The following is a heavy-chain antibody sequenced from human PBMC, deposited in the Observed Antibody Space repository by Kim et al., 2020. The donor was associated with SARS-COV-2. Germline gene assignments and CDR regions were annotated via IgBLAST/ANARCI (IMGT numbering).Heavy chain of an antibody. CDR2: MTYSGHT. CDR3: ARDSSMKLVVIAYGLDV. D-gene: IGHD3-22*01. J-gene: IGHJ6*01. Sequence: SETLSLTCTVSGGSIISGTHHWGWIRQAPGKGLEWIGSMTYSGHTHYNPSLQSRVSMSVDTSKNKVSLKLSSVTAADTAVYYCARDSSMKLVVIAYGLDV. CDR1: GGSIISGTHH. V-gene: IGHV4-39*07.